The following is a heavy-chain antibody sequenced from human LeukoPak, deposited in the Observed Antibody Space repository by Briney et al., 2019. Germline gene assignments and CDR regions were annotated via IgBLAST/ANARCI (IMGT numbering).Heavy chain of an antibody. CDR3: ASATQPYYDILTGYQRLRGGFDY. CDR1: GFTFSSYG. CDR2: ISGSGGST. V-gene: IGHV3-23*01. Sequence: PGGSLRLSCAASGFTFSSYGMSWVRQAPGKGLEWVSAISGSGGSTYYADSVKGRFTISRDNSKNTLYLQMNSLRAEDTAVYYCASATQPYYDILTGYQRLRGGFDYWGQGTLVTVSS. D-gene: IGHD3-9*01. J-gene: IGHJ4*02.